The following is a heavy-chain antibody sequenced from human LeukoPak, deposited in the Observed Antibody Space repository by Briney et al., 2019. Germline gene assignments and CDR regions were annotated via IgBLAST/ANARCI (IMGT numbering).Heavy chain of an antibody. CDR3: AKGPNYFDS. J-gene: IGHJ4*02. CDR2: MNSDGSAT. V-gene: IGHV3-74*01. Sequence: GGSLRLSCAATGFSFSNYWMHWVRQAPGKGLVWVTRMNSDGSATYYADSVQGRFTISRDNAKNTLYLQMNSLRAEDTAMYFCAKGPNYFDSWGQGTLATVSS. CDR1: GFSFSNYW.